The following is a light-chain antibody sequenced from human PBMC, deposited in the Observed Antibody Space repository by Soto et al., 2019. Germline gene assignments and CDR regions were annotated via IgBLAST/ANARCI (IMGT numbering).Light chain of an antibody. CDR1: QAISNY. J-gene: IGKJ4*01. Sequence: DIQMTQSPSSLSASVGDRVTITCRASQAISNYLAWYQQKPGKVPTLLIDAASTLPSGVPSRLSGSGSGTDFTLTISSLQPEDAATYYCQKFNAVPTFGGGTKVEI. CDR2: AAS. CDR3: QKFNAVPT. V-gene: IGKV1-27*01.